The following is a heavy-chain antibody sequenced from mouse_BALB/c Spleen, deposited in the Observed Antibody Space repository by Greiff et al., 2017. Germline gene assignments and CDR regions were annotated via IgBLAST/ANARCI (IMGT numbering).Heavy chain of an antibody. Sequence: EVQLQQSGPELVKPGASVKISCKASGYSFTGYFMNWVMQSHGKSLEWIGRINPYNGDTFYNQKFKGKATLTVDKSSSTAHMELRSLASEDSAVYYCARGTTGAMDYWGQGTSVTVSS. CDR1: GYSFTGYF. CDR3: ARGTTGAMDY. V-gene: IGHV1-20*02. J-gene: IGHJ4*01. CDR2: INPYNGDT. D-gene: IGHD1-1*01.